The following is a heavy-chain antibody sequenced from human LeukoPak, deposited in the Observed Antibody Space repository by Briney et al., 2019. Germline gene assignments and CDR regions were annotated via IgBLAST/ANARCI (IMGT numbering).Heavy chain of an antibody. Sequence: GGSLRLSCAASGFTFSSYGMSWVRQAPGKGLEWVSVISGSGGSTYYADSVKGRFTISRDKSKNTLYFQMNSLRAEDTAVYYCAGSYGANSGAFDIWGQGTMVTVSS. V-gene: IGHV3-23*01. CDR2: ISGSGGST. CDR3: AGSYGANSGAFDI. J-gene: IGHJ3*02. CDR1: GFTFSSYG. D-gene: IGHD4-23*01.